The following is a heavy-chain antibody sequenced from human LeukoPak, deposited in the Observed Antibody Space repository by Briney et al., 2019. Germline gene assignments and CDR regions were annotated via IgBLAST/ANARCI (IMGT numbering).Heavy chain of an antibody. V-gene: IGHV4-59*02. J-gene: IGHJ6*03. D-gene: IGHD3-10*01. Sequence: SETLSLTCTISGGSVSDYYWSWIRQSPGKGLEWIGYIYHTGSTSYSPSLKSRVTISVDTSKNQFSLKLSSVTAADTAVYYCARGGATYYYGSGSRYYYYMDVWGKGTTVTVSS. CDR1: GGSVSDYY. CDR2: IYHTGST. CDR3: ARGGATYYYGSGSRYYYYMDV.